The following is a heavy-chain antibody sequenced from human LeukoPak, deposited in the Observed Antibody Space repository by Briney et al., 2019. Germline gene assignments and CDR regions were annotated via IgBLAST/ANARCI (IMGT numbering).Heavy chain of an antibody. CDR1: GYTFTGYY. J-gene: IGHJ3*02. CDR2: INPNSGGT. V-gene: IGHV1-2*02. CDR3: APTVAGSGGNDVFDI. Sequence: ASVKVSCKASGYTFTGYYMHWVRQAPGQGLEWMGWINPNSGGTNYAQKFQGRVTMTRDTSISTAYMELSRLRSDDTAVYYCAPTVAGSGGNDVFDIWGQGTMVTVSS. D-gene: IGHD6-19*01.